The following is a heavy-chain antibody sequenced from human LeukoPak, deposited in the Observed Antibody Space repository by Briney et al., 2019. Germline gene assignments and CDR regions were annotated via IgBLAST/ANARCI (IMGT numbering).Heavy chain of an antibody. V-gene: IGHV3-30*04. CDR3: ARDVGGYAFDY. J-gene: IGHJ4*02. CDR2: MSYDGSHK. D-gene: IGHD5-12*01. Sequence: GGSLRLSCVVSGFIFSSYTMHWVRQAPGKGLEWVAVMSYDGSHKYHADSVKGRFTISRDNSKNTVYLQVNSLRAEDTAIYYCARDVGGYAFDYWGQGTLVTVSS. CDR1: GFIFSSYT.